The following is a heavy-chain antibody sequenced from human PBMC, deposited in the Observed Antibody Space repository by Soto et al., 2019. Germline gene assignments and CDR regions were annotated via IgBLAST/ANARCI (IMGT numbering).Heavy chain of an antibody. V-gene: IGHV1-69*01. D-gene: IGHD1-1*01. J-gene: IGHJ4*02. CDR2: IIPRFGTT. CDR3: ARGRGLYNSGRSQLDS. CDR1: GDSFSKYT. Sequence: QVQLVQSGAEVKKPGSSVRVSCKASGDSFSKYTVNWVRQAPRQGLEWMGGIIPRFGTTNYAPTLQGRVTITAEQSMSTVYMELSSLRYADTALYYCARGRGLYNSGRSQLDSWGQGTLVTVSS.